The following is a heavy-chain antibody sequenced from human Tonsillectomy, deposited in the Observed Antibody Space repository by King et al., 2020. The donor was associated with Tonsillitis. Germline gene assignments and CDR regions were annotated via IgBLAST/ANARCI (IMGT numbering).Heavy chain of an antibody. V-gene: IGHV3-23*04. CDR3: AKDRMRSGYPPYWYFDL. Sequence: VQLVESGGGLVQPGGSLRLSCAASGFSFSSYAMSWVRQAPGKGLEWGSAISGSGGSTYYADAGKGRFTISRDNSKNTLYLQMTSLRAEDTAIYYCAKDRMRSGYPPYWYFDLWGRGTLVTVSS. D-gene: IGHD3-3*01. J-gene: IGHJ2*01. CDR1: GFSFSSYA. CDR2: ISGSGGST.